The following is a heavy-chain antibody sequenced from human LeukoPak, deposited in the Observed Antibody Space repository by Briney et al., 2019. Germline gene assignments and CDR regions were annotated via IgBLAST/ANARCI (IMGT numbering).Heavy chain of an antibody. J-gene: IGHJ4*02. CDR2: IYYSGST. D-gene: IGHD6-19*01. Sequence: SETLSLTCTVSGGSISSYYWSWIRQPPGKGLEWIGYIYYSGSTNYNPSLKSRVTISVDTSKNQFSLKLSSVIAADTAVYYCARGGGWSPYYFDYWGQGTLVTVSS. CDR1: GGSISSYY. V-gene: IGHV4-59*08. CDR3: ARGGGWSPYYFDY.